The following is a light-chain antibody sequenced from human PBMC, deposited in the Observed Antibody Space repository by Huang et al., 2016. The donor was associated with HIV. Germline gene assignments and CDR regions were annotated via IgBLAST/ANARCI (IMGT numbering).Light chain of an antibody. CDR3: LQSYSALSS. V-gene: IGKV1-39*01. CDR1: QKITTF. J-gene: IGKJ5*01. Sequence: IQMTQSPTSLSASIGHRVSIACRASQKITTFLNWFQQKPGKAPKLLISSASTLHSGVPSRFSGSGSGTDFTLTIRGLQLDDFATYYCLQSYSALSSFGPGTRL. CDR2: SAS.